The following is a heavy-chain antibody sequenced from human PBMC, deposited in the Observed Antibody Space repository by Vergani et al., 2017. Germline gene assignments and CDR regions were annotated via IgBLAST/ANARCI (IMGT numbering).Heavy chain of an antibody. CDR1: GYSFTSYW. V-gene: IGHV5-51*01. CDR2: IYPGDSDT. J-gene: IGHJ3*02. CDR3: ARGNYYDSSGYYRKKDAFDI. D-gene: IGHD3-22*01. Sequence: EVPLVQSGAEVKKPGESLKISCKGSGYSFTSYWIGWVRQMPGKGLEWMGIIYPGDSDTRYSPSFQGQVTISADKSISTAYLQWSSLKASDTAMYYCARGNYYDSSGYYRKKDAFDIWGQGTMVTVSS.